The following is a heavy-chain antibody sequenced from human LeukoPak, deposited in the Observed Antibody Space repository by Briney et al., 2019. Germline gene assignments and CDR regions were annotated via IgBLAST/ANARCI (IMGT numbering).Heavy chain of an antibody. CDR2: IYYSGST. J-gene: IGHJ5*02. D-gene: IGHD4-17*01. V-gene: IGHV4-59*01. CDR3: TRDTGTTGEVKFDP. Sequence: PSETLSLTCTVSGGSISSYYWSWIRQPPGKGLEWIGYIYYSGSTNYNPSLKSRVTISVDTSKNQFSLKLSSVTAADTAVYFCTRDTGTTGEVKFDPWGQGTLVTVSS. CDR1: GGSISSYY.